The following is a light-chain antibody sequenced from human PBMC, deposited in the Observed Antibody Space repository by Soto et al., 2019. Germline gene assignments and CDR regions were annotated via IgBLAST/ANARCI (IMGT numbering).Light chain of an antibody. CDR1: QSVSSSY. CDR2: GAS. J-gene: IGKJ1*01. CDR3: QQYGSSGT. V-gene: IGKV3-20*01. Sequence: EIVMTQFPVTLSVSLGDTATLSCRASQSVSSSYFARYQQTPGQAPRLLIYGASNRATGIPDRFSGSGSGTDFTLTISRLEPEDFAVYYCQQYGSSGTFGQGTKVDIK.